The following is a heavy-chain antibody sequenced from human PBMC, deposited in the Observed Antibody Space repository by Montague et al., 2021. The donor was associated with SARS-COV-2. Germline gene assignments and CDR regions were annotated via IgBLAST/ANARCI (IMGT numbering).Heavy chain of an antibody. CDR1: GDSITNHY. V-gene: IGHV4-4*07. D-gene: IGHD3-10*01. CDR2: MHFTGKT. Sequence: SETLSLTCSVSGDSITNHYCSWIRQPAGKGLEWIGRMHFTGKTNFSPFFSSRLTISADTSKNQFSLKLTSVTAADTAIYFCARDRFDFGAGRQGGIDFWGQGTLVTVSS. CDR3: ARDRFDFGAGRQGGIDF. J-gene: IGHJ4*02.